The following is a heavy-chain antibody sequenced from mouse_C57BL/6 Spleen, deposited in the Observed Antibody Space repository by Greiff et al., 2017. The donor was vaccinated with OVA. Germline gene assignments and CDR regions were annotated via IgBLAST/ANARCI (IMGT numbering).Heavy chain of an antibody. J-gene: IGHJ4*01. CDR3: ARHGYYYGSSHYYAMDY. D-gene: IGHD1-1*01. Sequence: VQLQESGAELVKPGASVKLSCKASGYTFTEYTIHWVKQRSGQGLEWIGWFYPGSGSIKYNEKFKDKATLTADKSSSTVYMELSRLTSEDSAVYFCARHGYYYGSSHYYAMDYWGQGTSVTVSS. CDR1: GYTFTEYT. CDR2: FYPGSGSI. V-gene: IGHV1-62-2*01.